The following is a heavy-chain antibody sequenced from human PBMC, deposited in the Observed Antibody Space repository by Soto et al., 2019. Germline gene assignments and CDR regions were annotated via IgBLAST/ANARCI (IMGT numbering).Heavy chain of an antibody. D-gene: IGHD2-15*01. J-gene: IGHJ5*02. CDR2: ISPNSGGT. V-gene: IGHV1-2*02. Sequence: ASVKVSCKTSGYTFSGYYIHWVRQAPGQGLEWLGWISPNSGGTNYAQRFQGRVTMTRDTSSSTVYMEMSRLTSDDTAVYYCTRARYCSGGTCFGNLFDPWGQGTLVTVSS. CDR1: GYTFSGYY. CDR3: TRARYCSGGTCFGNLFDP.